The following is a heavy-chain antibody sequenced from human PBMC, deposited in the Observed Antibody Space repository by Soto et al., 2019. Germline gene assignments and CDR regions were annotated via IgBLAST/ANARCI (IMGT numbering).Heavy chain of an antibody. D-gene: IGHD3-9*01. CDR1: GFTFSDYY. J-gene: IGHJ6*03. Sequence: GGSLRLSCAASGFTFSDYYMSWIRQAPGKGLEWVSYISSSGSTIYYADSVKGRFTISRDNAKNSLYLQMNSLRAEDTAVYYCARVGHYDILTGYGGGCYMDVWGKGTTVTVSS. CDR3: ARVGHYDILTGYGGGCYMDV. V-gene: IGHV3-11*01. CDR2: ISSSGSTI.